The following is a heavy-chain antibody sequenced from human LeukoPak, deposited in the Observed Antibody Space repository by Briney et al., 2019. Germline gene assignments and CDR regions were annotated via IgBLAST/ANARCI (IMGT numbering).Heavy chain of an antibody. J-gene: IGHJ4*02. CDR1: GYTFTDYY. Sequence: VASLKVSCKASGYTFTDYYMHWVRQAPGQGLEWMGWINPNSGGTNYAQKFYARVTMTRDTSISTAYMELSRLRSDDTAVFYCARSPDILTGENFDYWGQGTLVTVSS. D-gene: IGHD3-9*01. V-gene: IGHV1-2*02. CDR3: ARSPDILTGENFDY. CDR2: INPNSGGT.